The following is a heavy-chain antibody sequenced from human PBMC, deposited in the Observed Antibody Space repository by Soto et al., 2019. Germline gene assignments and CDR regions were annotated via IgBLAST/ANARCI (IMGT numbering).Heavy chain of an antibody. Sequence: GGSLRLPCAAFGLIFGNHGMTSVRQAPGRALEWVSTINANAIDTHYADSVKRRFTISRDNSKSTLDLQMNRLRAEDTAIYYCVSWVSAHFDFWGPGTLVTVSS. CDR3: VSWVSAHFDF. D-gene: IGHD2-8*01. J-gene: IGHJ4*02. CDR1: GLIFGNHG. CDR2: INANAIDT. V-gene: IGHV3-23*01.